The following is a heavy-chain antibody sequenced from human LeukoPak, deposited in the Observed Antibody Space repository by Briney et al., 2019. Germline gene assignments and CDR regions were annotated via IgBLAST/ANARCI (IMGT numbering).Heavy chain of an antibody. CDR1: GFTFSSYV. V-gene: IGHV3-23*01. J-gene: IGHJ1*01. D-gene: IGHD2-2*01. Sequence: GGSLRLSCVASGFTFSSYVMNWVRQAPGKGLVWVSAISGSGGSTYYADSVKGRFTISRDNSKNTLYLHMNSLRAEDTAIYFCAEDPANQLLYPAHFSHWGQGTLVTVSS. CDR3: AEDPANQLLYPAHFSH. CDR2: ISGSGGST.